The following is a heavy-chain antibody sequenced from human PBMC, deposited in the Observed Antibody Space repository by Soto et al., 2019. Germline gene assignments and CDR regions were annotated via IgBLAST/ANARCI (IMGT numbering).Heavy chain of an antibody. CDR2: IWYDGSNK. Sequence: QVQLVESGGGVVQPGRSLRLSCAASGFTFSTHGMHWVRQAPGKGLEWVAVIWYDGSNKYYVDSVKGRFTISRDNSKNAMYLQMNSLRAEETAVYYCVRGWEGYGRLGDFDYWGQGTLVTVSS. V-gene: IGHV3-33*01. D-gene: IGHD3-16*01. CDR3: VRGWEGYGRLGDFDY. J-gene: IGHJ4*02. CDR1: GFTFSTHG.